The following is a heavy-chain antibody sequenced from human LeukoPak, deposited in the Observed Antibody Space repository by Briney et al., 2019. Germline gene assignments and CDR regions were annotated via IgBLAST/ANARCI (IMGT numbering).Heavy chain of an antibody. V-gene: IGHV3-23*01. J-gene: IGHJ4*02. CDR3: ATEKGDSPDY. CDR1: GFTFSSYA. D-gene: IGHD1-26*01. Sequence: GGSLRLSCAASGFTFSSYAMSWVRQAPGKGLEWVSTISGSGGSTYYADSLKGRFTISRDNPKNTLYLHMNSLRAEDTAVYYCATEKGDSPDYWGQGTLVTVSS. CDR2: ISGSGGST.